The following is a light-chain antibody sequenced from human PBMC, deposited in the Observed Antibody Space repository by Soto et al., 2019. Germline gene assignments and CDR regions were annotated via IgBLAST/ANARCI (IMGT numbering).Light chain of an antibody. V-gene: IGKV3-20*01. CDR3: QQYGSPWT. Sequence: EIVLTQSPGTLSLSPGERATLSCRASQSVSSSYLAWYQQKPGQAPRLLIYGASSRATGIPDRFSGSGSGTGFTLTIIRLEPEDFAVYYCQQYGSPWTFGQGTKVEIK. CDR1: QSVSSSY. J-gene: IGKJ1*01. CDR2: GAS.